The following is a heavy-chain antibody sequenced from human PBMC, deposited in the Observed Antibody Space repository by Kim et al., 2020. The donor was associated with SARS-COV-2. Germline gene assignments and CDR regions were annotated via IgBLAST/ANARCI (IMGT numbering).Heavy chain of an antibody. CDR3: ATLDSSGYYKEYYFDY. J-gene: IGHJ4*02. CDR2: FDPEDGET. Sequence: ASVKVSCKVSGYTLTELSMHWVRQAPGKGLEWMGGFDPEDGETIYAQKFQGRVTMTEDTSTDTAYMELSSLRSEDTAVYYCATLDSSGYYKEYYFDYWGQGTPGTVSP. D-gene: IGHD3-22*01. V-gene: IGHV1-24*01. CDR1: GYTLTELS.